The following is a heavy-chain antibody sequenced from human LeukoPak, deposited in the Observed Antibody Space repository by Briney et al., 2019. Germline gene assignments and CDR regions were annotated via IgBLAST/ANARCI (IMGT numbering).Heavy chain of an antibody. CDR1: GDSMKSYY. CDR2: IYYTGST. V-gene: IGHV4-59*01. Sequence: SETLSLTCTVSGDSMKSYYWTWIRQPPGKGLEWIGYIYYTGSTSYNPSLKSRVTISVDTSKNQFSLKLSSVTAADTAVYYCAKEREYCSSGSCHYDLDVWGQGTTVTVSS. D-gene: IGHD2-15*01. CDR3: AKEREYCSSGSCHYDLDV. J-gene: IGHJ6*02.